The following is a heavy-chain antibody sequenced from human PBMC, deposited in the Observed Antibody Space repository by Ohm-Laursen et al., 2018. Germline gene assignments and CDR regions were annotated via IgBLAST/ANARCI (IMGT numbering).Heavy chain of an antibody. CDR3: AREWARYSNNWRDEGGDY. D-gene: IGHD6-13*01. V-gene: IGHV1-18*01. CDR2: ISGYNGNT. J-gene: IGHJ4*02. CDR1: GYTFTSYG. Sequence: GASVKVSCNASGYTFTSYGISWVRQAPGQGLEWMGWISGYNGNTNYARNLQDRVTLTADTSTSTAYLELRSLSSDDTAVYYCAREWARYSNNWRDEGGDYWGQGTLVTVSS.